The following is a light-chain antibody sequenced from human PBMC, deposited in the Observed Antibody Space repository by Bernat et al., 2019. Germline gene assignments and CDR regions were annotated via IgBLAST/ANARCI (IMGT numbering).Light chain of an antibody. J-gene: IGKJ5*01. Sequence: DVRLTQSPSSVFASVGDRVTITCRASQDIGYWLAWYQQRPGKAPQLLIYAASSLQSGVPSRFSGSRSGTDFTLTIRSLQPDDFATYYCQQANSFPITCGQGTRLQIQ. CDR3: QQANSFPIT. CDR2: AAS. CDR1: QDIGYW. V-gene: IGKV1-12*01.